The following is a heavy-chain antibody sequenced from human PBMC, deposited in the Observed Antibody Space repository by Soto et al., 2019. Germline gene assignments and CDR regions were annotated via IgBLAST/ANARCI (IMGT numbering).Heavy chain of an antibody. CDR3: ARDRSGWYYFDY. J-gene: IGHJ4*02. Sequence: SETLSLTCTVSGGSISSYYWSWIRQPPGKGLEWIGYIYYSGSTNYNPSLKSRVTISVDTSKNQFSLKLSSVTAADTTVYYCARDRSGWYYFDYWGQGTLVTVPS. V-gene: IGHV4-59*01. CDR1: GGSISSYY. D-gene: IGHD6-19*01. CDR2: IYYSGST.